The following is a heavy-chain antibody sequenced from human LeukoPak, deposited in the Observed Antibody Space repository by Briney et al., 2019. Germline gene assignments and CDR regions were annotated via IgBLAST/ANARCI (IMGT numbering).Heavy chain of an antibody. CDR1: GFSFSSYW. D-gene: IGHD4-17*01. J-gene: IGHJ4*02. Sequence: PGGSLRLSGGASGFSFSSYWMHWVRQTPGKGLVWVSRISTDGSITGYADSVKGRFTISRDNAKNTVYLQVNSLRAEDTAVYYCTSDRTTVTLFDSWGRGTLVIVSS. V-gene: IGHV3-74*01. CDR3: TSDRTTVTLFDS. CDR2: ISTDGSIT.